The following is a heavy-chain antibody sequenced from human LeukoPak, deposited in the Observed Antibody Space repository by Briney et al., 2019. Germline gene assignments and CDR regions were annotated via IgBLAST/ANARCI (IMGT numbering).Heavy chain of an antibody. CDR1: GFTFGDYA. CDR3: TTIRYFDWSLPPSAFDI. D-gene: IGHD3-9*01. Sequence: GGSLRLSCTASGFTFGDYAMSWVRQAPGKGLEWVGFIRSKAYGGTTEYAASVKGRFTISRDDSKSIAYLQMNSLKTEDTAVYYCTTIRYFDWSLPPSAFDIWGQGTMVTVSS. CDR2: IRSKAYGGTT. V-gene: IGHV3-49*04. J-gene: IGHJ3*02.